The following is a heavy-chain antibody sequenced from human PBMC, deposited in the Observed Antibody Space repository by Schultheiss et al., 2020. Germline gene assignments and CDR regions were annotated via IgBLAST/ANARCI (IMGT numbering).Heavy chain of an antibody. V-gene: IGHV3-30*02. D-gene: IGHD6-13*01. Sequence: GESLKISCAASGFTFSSYGMHWVRQAPGKGLEWVAFIRYDGSNKYYADSVKGRFTISRDNSKNTLYLQMNSLRAEDTAVYYCARGLHYIAAAGGRGGMDVWGQGTTVTVSS. CDR3: ARGLHYIAAAGGRGGMDV. CDR2: IRYDGSNK. J-gene: IGHJ6*02. CDR1: GFTFSSYG.